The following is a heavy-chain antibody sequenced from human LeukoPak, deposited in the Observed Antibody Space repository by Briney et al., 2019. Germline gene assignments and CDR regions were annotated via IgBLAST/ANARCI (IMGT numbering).Heavy chain of an antibody. CDR1: GFTFSSYS. J-gene: IGHJ3*02. V-gene: IGHV3-21*01. D-gene: IGHD2-2*01. CDR2: ISSSSSYI. CDR3: AKYCSSTSCYGAFDI. Sequence: GGSLRLSCAASGFTFSSYSMNWVRQAPGKGLEWVLSISSSSSYIYYADSVKGRFTISRDNDKNSLYLQMNSLRAEDTAVYYCAKYCSSTSCYGAFDIWGQGTMVTVSS.